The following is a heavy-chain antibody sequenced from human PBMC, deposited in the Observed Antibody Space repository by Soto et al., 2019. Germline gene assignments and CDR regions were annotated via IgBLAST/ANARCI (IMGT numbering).Heavy chain of an antibody. Sequence: PGESLKISCKGSGYSFTSYWISWVRQMPGKGLEWMGRIDPSDSYTNYSPSFQGHVTISADKSIKTTYLQWSSLKASDTAIYFCASSVLVTSTMNYFDLWGQGTLVTVS. CDR1: GYSFTSYW. J-gene: IGHJ4*02. D-gene: IGHD2-8*02. CDR3: ASSVLVTSTMNYFDL. CDR2: IDPSDSYT. V-gene: IGHV5-10-1*01.